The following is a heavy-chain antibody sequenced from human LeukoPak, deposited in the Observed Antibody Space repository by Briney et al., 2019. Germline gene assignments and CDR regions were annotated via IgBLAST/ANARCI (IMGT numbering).Heavy chain of an antibody. Sequence: PGESLKISCLISGYRFTDYWIGWVRQMPGKGLGWKGMIFPADSETRYSPSFPGQLTFSVDKSSSTAYLQWISLKASDSAMYYCARHQMTFRIVRYYMDVWGKGTTVTVSS. CDR1: GYRFTDYW. CDR2: IFPADSET. CDR3: ARHQMTFRIVRYYMDV. D-gene: IGHD2/OR15-2a*01. J-gene: IGHJ6*03. V-gene: IGHV5-51*01.